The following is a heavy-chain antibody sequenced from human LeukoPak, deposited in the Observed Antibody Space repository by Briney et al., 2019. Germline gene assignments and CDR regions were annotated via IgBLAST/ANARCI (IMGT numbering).Heavy chain of an antibody. CDR1: GFTFSSYG. J-gene: IGHJ6*02. CDR3: AGDYGGYYYGMDV. D-gene: IGHD4-23*01. CDR2: IWYDGSNK. V-gene: IGHV3-33*01. Sequence: GGSLRLSCAASGFTFSSYGMHWVRQAPGKGLEWVAVIWYDGSNKRYADSVKGRFTISRDNSKNTLYLQMNSLRAEDTAVYYCAGDYGGYYYGMDVWGQGTTVTVSS.